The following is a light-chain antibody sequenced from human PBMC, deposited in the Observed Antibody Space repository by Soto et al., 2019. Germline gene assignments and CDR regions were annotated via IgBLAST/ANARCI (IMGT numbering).Light chain of an antibody. Sequence: EIVLTQSPATLSLSPGERATLSCRASQSVSSYLAWYQQKPGQAPRLLIYDASNRATGIPAGFSGSGSGTDFTLTIISLEPEDFAVYYCQQRSNWPSITFGQGTRLEIK. CDR1: QSVSSY. V-gene: IGKV3-11*01. CDR3: QQRSNWPSIT. CDR2: DAS. J-gene: IGKJ5*01.